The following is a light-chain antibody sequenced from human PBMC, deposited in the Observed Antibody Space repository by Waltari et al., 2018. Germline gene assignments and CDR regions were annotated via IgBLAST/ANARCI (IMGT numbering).Light chain of an antibody. CDR3: MQALQTPKT. V-gene: IGKV2-28*01. CDR1: QSLLHSNGYSY. CDR2: LGS. J-gene: IGKJ1*01. Sequence: DIVMTQSPLSLPVTPGAPASISCRSSQSLLHSNGYSYLDWYLQKPGQSPQLLIYLGSNRASGVPDRFSGSGSGTDFTLKISRVEAEDVGVYYCMQALQTPKTFGQGTKVEIK.